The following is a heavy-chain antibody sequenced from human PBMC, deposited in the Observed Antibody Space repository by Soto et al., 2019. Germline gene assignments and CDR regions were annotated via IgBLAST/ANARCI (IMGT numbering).Heavy chain of an antibody. J-gene: IGHJ3*02. V-gene: IGHV3-23*01. Sequence: EVQLLESGGGLVQPGGSLRLSCAASGFTFSSYAMSWVRQAPGKGLEWVSAISGSGGSTYYADSVKGRFTISRDNSKNTLYLQMNSLRAEDTAVYYCAELWFGELPQNDAFDIWGQGTMVTVSS. CDR1: GFTFSSYA. CDR3: AELWFGELPQNDAFDI. CDR2: ISGSGGST. D-gene: IGHD3-10*01.